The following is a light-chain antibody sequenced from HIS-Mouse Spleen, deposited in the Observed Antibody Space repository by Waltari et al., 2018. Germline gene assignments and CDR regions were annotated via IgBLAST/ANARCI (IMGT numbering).Light chain of an antibody. CDR3: SSYTSSSTLYV. Sequence: QSALTQPASVSGSPGQSIPIPCTGTSSDVVGYNYVSRYQPHPGKAPKLMIYDVSNRPSGVSNRFSGSKSGNTASLTISGLQAEDEADYYCSSYTSSSTLYVFGTGTKVTVL. V-gene: IGLV2-14*03. J-gene: IGLJ1*01. CDR1: SSDVVGYNY. CDR2: DVS.